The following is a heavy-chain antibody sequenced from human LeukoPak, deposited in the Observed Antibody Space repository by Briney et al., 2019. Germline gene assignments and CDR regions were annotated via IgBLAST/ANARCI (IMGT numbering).Heavy chain of an antibody. CDR1: GFTFNIYA. CDR3: AMSNCSPTDCLFNAFDI. Sequence: GGSLRLSCAARGFTFNIYAMHCVREAPGEGVEYVSDIGSKGGRIYYAHSVKGRYTISRDNYKITLYLQMGSLRAEDIAVYYCAMSNCSPTDCLFNAFDIWGQGTMVTVSS. J-gene: IGHJ3*02. V-gene: IGHV3-64*01. CDR2: IGSKGGRI. D-gene: IGHD2-2*01.